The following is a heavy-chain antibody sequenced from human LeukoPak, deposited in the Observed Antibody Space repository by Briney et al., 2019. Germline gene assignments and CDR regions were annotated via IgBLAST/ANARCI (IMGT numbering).Heavy chain of an antibody. D-gene: IGHD6-19*01. V-gene: IGHV5-10-1*01. CDR1: GYSFTSYW. CDR2: IDPSDSYT. J-gene: IGHJ5*02. CDR3: ARLRYSSDYWFDP. Sequence: GESLRISGKGSGYSFTSYWISWVRQMPGKCLEWMGRIDPSDSYTNYSPSFQGHVTISADKSISTAYLQWSSLKASDTAMYYCARLRYSSDYWFDPWGQGTLVTVSS.